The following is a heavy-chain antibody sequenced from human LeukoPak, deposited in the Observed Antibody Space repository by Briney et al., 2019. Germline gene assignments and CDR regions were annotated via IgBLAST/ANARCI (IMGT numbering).Heavy chain of an antibody. V-gene: IGHV1-69*13. Sequence: SVKVSCKATGGTFSSYAISWVRQAPGQGLEWMGGIIPIFGTANYAQKFQGRVTITADESTSTAYMELSSLRSEDTAVYYCAGLSGSYLYSDYWGQGTLVTVSS. CDR1: GGTFSSYA. J-gene: IGHJ4*02. CDR3: AGLSGSYLYSDY. D-gene: IGHD1-26*01. CDR2: IIPIFGTA.